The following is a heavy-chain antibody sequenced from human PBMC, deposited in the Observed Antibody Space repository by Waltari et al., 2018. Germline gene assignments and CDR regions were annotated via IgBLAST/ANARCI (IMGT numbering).Heavy chain of an antibody. Sequence: VQLLESGGGVVQPGGSLRLSCAASGFIFSSHGMHWVRQIPGKGLGWVSFISCDGKKIFDADSVRGRFTISRDNSNNIVFLQMNSLRPEDSGVYYCAKDGDYSRTEYDAFDVWGQGTVVTVSP. J-gene: IGHJ3*01. CDR3: AKDGDYSRTEYDAFDV. D-gene: IGHD4-17*01. CDR2: ISCDGKKI. CDR1: GFIFSSHG. V-gene: IGHV3-30*02.